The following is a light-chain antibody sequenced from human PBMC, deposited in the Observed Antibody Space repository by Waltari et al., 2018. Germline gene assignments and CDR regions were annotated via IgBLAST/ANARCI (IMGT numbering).Light chain of an antibody. CDR1: SSDVGAYDS. CDR3: CSYVGAYSCVL. V-gene: IGLV2-11*01. CDR2: GVT. Sequence: QSALTQPRSVSGSPGQSVTISCTGASSDVGAYDSVSWYQHHPGKAPKLIIYGVTKRPSGVPDRFSGSKSGSTASLIVSGIQAEDEADYYCCSYVGAYSCVLFGGGTRLTVL. J-gene: IGLJ3*02.